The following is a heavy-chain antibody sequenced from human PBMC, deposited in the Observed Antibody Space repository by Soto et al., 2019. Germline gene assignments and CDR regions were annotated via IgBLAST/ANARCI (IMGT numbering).Heavy chain of an antibody. CDR1: GFSFSSYA. V-gene: IGHV3-23*01. CDR2: ISGSGGST. CDR3: ARVGGGGDCCSSWYFDL. Sequence: GGSLRLSCAASGFSFSSYAMSWVRQAPGKGLEWVSAISGSGGSTYYADSVKGRFTISRDNSKNTLYLHMGSLRVEDMAVYYWARVGGGGDCCSSWYFDLWGRGTLVTVSS. D-gene: IGHD2-21*02. J-gene: IGHJ2*01.